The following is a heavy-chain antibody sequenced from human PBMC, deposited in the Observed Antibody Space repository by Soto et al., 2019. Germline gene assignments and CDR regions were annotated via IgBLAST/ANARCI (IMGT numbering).Heavy chain of an antibody. V-gene: IGHV1-18*01. CDR2: ISAYNGNT. CDR3: ARAGGYYDSSGQDY. CDR1: GYTFTSYG. D-gene: IGHD3-22*01. J-gene: IGHJ4*02. Sequence: ASVKVSCKASGYTFTSYGISWVRQAPGQGLEWMGWISAYNGNTNYAQKLQGRVTMTTDTSTSTAYMELRSLRSDDTAVYHCARAGGYYDSSGQDYWGQGTLVTVSS.